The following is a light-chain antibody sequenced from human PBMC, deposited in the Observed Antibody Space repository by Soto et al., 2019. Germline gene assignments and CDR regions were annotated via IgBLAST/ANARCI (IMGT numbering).Light chain of an antibody. V-gene: IGLV2-8*01. Sequence: QSALTQPPSASGSPGQSVTISCTGTSSDIGGYDHVSWYRQDPGKAPKVMIYEVTKRPSGVPDRFSGSKAGNTASLTVFGLQAEDEANDYCGSFAGPVWVFGGGTKLTVI. CDR2: EVT. CDR3: GSFAGPVWV. CDR1: SSDIGGYDH. J-gene: IGLJ3*02.